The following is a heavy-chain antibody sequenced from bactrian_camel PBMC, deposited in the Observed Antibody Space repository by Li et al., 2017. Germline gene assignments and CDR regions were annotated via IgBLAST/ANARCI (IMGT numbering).Heavy chain of an antibody. CDR1: GFTFRTYG. V-gene: IGHV3S7*01. CDR2: IVNAGSNT. Sequence: HVQLVESGGGSVQVGGSLTLSCAASGFTFRTYGMSWVRQAPGKGLEWVSAIVNAGSNTYYADSVKGRFTISRDNAKNTLYLQMNNLKPEDTAMYYCAAGQGVGWCLDVIRLGAEADFDYWGLGTQVTVS. CDR3: AAGQGVGWCLDVIRLGAEADFDY. J-gene: IGHJ6*01. D-gene: IGHD5*01.